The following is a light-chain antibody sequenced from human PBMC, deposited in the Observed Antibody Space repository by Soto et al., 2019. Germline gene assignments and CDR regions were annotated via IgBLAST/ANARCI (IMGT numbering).Light chain of an antibody. Sequence: EIVLAQSPGTLSLSPGERATLSCRASQSVSSSYLAWYQQKPGQAPRLFIYGASSRATGTPDRFSGSGSGTDFTLTISRLEPEDLAVYYCQQYDSSRTFGQGTKVDIK. CDR1: QSVSSSY. J-gene: IGKJ1*01. V-gene: IGKV3-20*01. CDR3: QQYDSSRT. CDR2: GAS.